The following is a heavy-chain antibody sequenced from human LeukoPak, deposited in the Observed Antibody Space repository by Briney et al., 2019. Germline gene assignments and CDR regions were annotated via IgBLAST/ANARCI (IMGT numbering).Heavy chain of an antibody. Sequence: PGRSLRLSCAASGFTFSSYGMHWVRQAPGKGLEWVAVIWYDGSNKYYADSVKGRFTISRDNSKNTLYLQMNSQRAEDTAVYYCARRAAAGPRGYYYYMDVWGKGTTVTVSS. V-gene: IGHV3-33*01. D-gene: IGHD6-13*01. CDR1: GFTFSSYG. CDR3: ARRAAAGPRGYYYYMDV. J-gene: IGHJ6*03. CDR2: IWYDGSNK.